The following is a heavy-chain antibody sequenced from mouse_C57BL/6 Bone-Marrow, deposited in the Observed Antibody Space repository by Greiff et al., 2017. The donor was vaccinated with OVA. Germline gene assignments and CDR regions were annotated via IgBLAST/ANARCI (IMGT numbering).Heavy chain of an antibody. CDR3: ARIYYYGSSTDAMDY. D-gene: IGHD1-1*01. J-gene: IGHJ4*01. V-gene: IGHV3-6*01. Sequence: ESGPGLVKPSQSLSLTCSVTGYSITSGYYWNWLRQFPGNKLEWMGYISYDGSNNYNPSLKNRISITRDTSKNQFFLKLNSVTTEDTATYYCARIYYYGSSTDAMDYWGQGTSVTVSS. CDR1: GYSITSGYY. CDR2: ISYDGSN.